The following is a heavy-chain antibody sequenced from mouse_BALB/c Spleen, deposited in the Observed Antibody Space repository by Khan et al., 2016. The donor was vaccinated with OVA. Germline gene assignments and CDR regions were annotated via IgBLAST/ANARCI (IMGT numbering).Heavy chain of an antibody. V-gene: IGHV1-77*01. D-gene: IGHD1-2*01. CDR2: ISPGSGDT. Sequence: QVQLQQPGAELARPGASVKLSCTASGYTFTDYYINWVKQRTGQGLEWIGEISPGSGDTYYNERFMGKVTLTADKSSSTAYMQLSSLTSEASAVYFCARRNYFGYTFAYWGQGTLVTVSA. CDR3: ARRNYFGYTFAY. J-gene: IGHJ3*01. CDR1: GYTFTDYY.